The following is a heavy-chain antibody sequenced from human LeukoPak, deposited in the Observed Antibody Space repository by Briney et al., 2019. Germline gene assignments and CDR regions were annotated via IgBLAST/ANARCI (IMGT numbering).Heavy chain of an antibody. J-gene: IGHJ5*02. V-gene: IGHV4-34*01. CDR1: GGSFSGYY. CDR3: ARGVGPGDWFDP. Sequence: SETLSLTCAVYGGSFSGYYWSWIRQPPGKGLEWIGEINHSGSTNYNPSLKSRVTISVDTSKNQFSLKLSSVTAADTAVYYCARGVGPGDWFDPWGQGTLVTVSS. CDR2: INHSGST. D-gene: IGHD2-15*01.